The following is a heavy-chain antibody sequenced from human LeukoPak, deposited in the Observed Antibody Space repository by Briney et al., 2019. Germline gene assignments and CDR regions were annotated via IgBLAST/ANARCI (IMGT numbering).Heavy chain of an antibody. D-gene: IGHD3-10*01. J-gene: IGHJ4*02. CDR2: IYYSGST. CDR1: GGSISSGGYY. CDR3: ARDAITMVRGVTRRLGYFDY. Sequence: SETLSLTCTVSGGSISSGGYYWSWIRQHPGKGLEWIGYIYYSGSTYYNPSLKSRVTISVDTSKNQSSLKLSSVTAADTAVYYCARDAITMVRGVTRRLGYFDYWGQGTLVTVSS. V-gene: IGHV4-31*03.